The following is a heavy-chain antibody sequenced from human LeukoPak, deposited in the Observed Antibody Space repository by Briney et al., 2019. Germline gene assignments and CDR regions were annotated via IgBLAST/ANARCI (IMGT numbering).Heavy chain of an antibody. Sequence: KPSETLSLTCTVSGGSISSGDYYWSWIRQPAGKGLEWIGHMYTSGTTYYSPSLKSRVTISVDTSKSQFSLRLSSVTAADTAVYYCARGIDVDPAICGWFDSWGQGTPVTVSS. CDR2: MYTSGTT. CDR1: GGSISSGDYY. D-gene: IGHD5-18*01. J-gene: IGHJ5*01. CDR3: ARGIDVDPAICGWFDS. V-gene: IGHV4-61*09.